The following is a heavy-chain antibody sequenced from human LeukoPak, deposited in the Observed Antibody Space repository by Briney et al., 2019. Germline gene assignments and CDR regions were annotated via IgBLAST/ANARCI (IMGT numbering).Heavy chain of an antibody. Sequence: PGGSLRLSCAASGFTFSSFAMSWVRQAPGKGLEWVSSMSGSGGSTYYADSVKGRFTISRGNSRNTLYLQMNSLRADDTAVYYCAKDHGVAVAGMYYWGQGTLVTVSS. V-gene: IGHV3-23*01. CDR3: AKDHGVAVAGMYY. D-gene: IGHD6-19*01. CDR2: MSGSGGST. J-gene: IGHJ4*02. CDR1: GFTFSSFA.